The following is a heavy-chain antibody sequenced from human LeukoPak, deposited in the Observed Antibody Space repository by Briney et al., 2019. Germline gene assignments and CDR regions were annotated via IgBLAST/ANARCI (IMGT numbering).Heavy chain of an antibody. CDR2: INHSGST. J-gene: IGHJ4*02. Sequence: SETLSLTCAVYGGSFSGYYWSWIRQPPGKGLEWIGEINHSGSTNYNPSLKSRVTISVDTSKNQFSLKLSSVTAADTAVYYCARGDYSDSPVDYWGQGTLVTVSS. CDR3: ARGDYSDSPVDY. V-gene: IGHV4-34*01. CDR1: GGSFSGYY. D-gene: IGHD4-11*01.